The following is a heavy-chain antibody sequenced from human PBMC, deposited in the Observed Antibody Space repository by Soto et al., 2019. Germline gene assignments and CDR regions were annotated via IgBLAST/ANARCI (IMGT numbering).Heavy chain of an antibody. V-gene: IGHV1-69*13. J-gene: IGHJ6*02. CDR1: GGTFSSYA. Sequence: ASVKVSCKASGGTFSSYAISWVRQAPGQGLEWMGGIIPIFGTANYAQKFQGRVTITADESTSTAYMELSSLRSEDTAVYYCARGTNSSGWYDYYYYYGMDVWGQGTTVTVSS. CDR2: IIPIFGTA. CDR3: ARGTNSSGWYDYYYYYGMDV. D-gene: IGHD6-19*01.